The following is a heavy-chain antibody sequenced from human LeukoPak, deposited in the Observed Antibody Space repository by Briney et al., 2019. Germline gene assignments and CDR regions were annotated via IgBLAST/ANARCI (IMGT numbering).Heavy chain of an antibody. CDR2: IIPIFGTA. J-gene: IGHJ4*02. V-gene: IGHV1-69*05. CDR1: GGTFSSYA. CDR3: ARRNVLGTSGYFYFDY. Sequence: ASVKVSCKASGGTFSSYAISWVRQAPGQGLEWMGGIIPIFGTANYAQKFQGRVTITTDESTSTAYMELSSLRSEDTAVYYCARRNVLGTSGYFYFDYWGQGTLVTVSS. D-gene: IGHD5-12*01.